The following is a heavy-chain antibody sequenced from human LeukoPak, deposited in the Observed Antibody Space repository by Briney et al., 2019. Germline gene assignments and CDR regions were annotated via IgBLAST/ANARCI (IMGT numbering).Heavy chain of an antibody. CDR3: ARDLRNSSPA. V-gene: IGHV3-21*01. CDR1: EFTFSSSS. J-gene: IGHJ5*02. Sequence: GGSLRLSCAASEFTFSSSSMNWVRQAPGKGLEWVSSISSSGSYIYYADSVKGRFTISRGNAKNSLYLQMNSLRAEDTAVYYCARDLRNSSPAWGQGTLVTVSS. D-gene: IGHD6-19*01. CDR2: ISSSGSYI.